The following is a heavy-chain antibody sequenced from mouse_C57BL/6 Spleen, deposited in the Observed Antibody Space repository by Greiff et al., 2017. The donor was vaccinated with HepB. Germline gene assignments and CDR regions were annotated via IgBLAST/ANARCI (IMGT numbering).Heavy chain of an antibody. D-gene: IGHD2-4*01. CDR2: ISSGGDYI. J-gene: IGHJ1*03. CDR3: TRGGYDYDWYFDV. Sequence: EVQGVESGEGLVKPGGSLKLSCAASGFTFSSYAMSWVRQTPEKRLEWVAYISSGGDYIYYADTVKGRFTISRDNARNTLYLQMSSLKSEDTAMYYCTRGGYDYDWYFDVWGTGTTVTVSS. V-gene: IGHV5-9-1*02. CDR1: GFTFSSYA.